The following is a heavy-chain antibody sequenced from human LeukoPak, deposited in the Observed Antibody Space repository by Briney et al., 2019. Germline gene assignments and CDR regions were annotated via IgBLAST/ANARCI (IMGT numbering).Heavy chain of an antibody. CDR3: ARLGYCGGDCYSGYYYGMDV. Sequence: GSLRLSCAASGFTFSNYAMSWVRQAPGKGLEWVSGITARADSTYYADSVKGRFTISRDNSKNTLYLQMNSLRAEDTAVYYCARLGYCGGDCYSGYYYGMDVWGQGTTVTVSS. CDR1: GFTFSNYA. CDR2: ITARADST. V-gene: IGHV3-23*01. J-gene: IGHJ6*02. D-gene: IGHD2-21*02.